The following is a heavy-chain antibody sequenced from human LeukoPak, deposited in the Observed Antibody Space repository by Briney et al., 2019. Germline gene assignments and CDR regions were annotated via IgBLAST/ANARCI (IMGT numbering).Heavy chain of an antibody. D-gene: IGHD1-26*01. J-gene: IGHJ3*02. V-gene: IGHV5-51*01. CDR3: ARLGGSYFSAFDI. Sequence: GESLKISCKGSGYSFSSYWIGWVRQMPGKGLEWVGIIFPGDSDTRYSPSFQGQVTISADKSISTASLQWSSLKASDTAMYYCARLGGSYFSAFDIWGQGTMVTVFS. CDR1: GYSFSSYW. CDR2: IFPGDSDT.